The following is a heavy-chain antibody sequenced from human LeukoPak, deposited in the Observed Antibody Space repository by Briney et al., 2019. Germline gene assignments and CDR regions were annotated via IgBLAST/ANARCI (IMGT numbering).Heavy chain of an antibody. CDR2: INPNSGGT. D-gene: IGHD3/OR15-3a*01. CDR1: GYTFTGYY. J-gene: IGHJ5*02. V-gene: IGHV1-2*02. CDR3: AREFWTVTKHHNWFDP. Sequence: GASVKVSCKASGYTFTGYYMHWVRQAPGQGLEWMGWINPNSGGTNYAQKFQGRVTMTRDTSISTAYMELSRLRSDDTAVYYCAREFWTVTKHHNWFDPWGQGTLVTVSS.